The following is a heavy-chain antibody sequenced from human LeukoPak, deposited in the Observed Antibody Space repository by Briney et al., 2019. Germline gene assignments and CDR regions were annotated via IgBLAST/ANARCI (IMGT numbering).Heavy chain of an antibody. Sequence: GASVKVSCKASGYTFTSYYMHWVRQAPGQGLEWMGIINPSGGSTSYAQKFQGRVTMTRDTSTSTVYMELSSLRSEDTAVYYCARDLKHEYYYDSSGYPFGYWGQGTLVTVSS. CDR1: GYTFTSYY. V-gene: IGHV1-46*01. J-gene: IGHJ4*02. D-gene: IGHD3-22*01. CDR3: ARDLKHEYYYDSSGYPFGY. CDR2: INPSGGST.